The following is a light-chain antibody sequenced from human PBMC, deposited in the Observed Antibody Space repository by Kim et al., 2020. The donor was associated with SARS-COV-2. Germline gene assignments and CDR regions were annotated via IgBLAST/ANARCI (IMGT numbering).Light chain of an antibody. Sequence: ASGGDRVTITCRASESISPWLAWYQQKPRTAPKALIYRASFLERGVPPRFSGSGSGTEFTLTINSLQPEDFAIYYCQQYSSSPPTFGQGTKVDIK. CDR3: QQYSSSPPT. CDR1: ESISPW. V-gene: IGKV1-5*03. J-gene: IGKJ1*01. CDR2: RAS.